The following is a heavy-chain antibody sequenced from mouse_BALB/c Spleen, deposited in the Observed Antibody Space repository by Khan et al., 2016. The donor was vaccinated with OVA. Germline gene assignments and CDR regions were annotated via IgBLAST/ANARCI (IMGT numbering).Heavy chain of an antibody. J-gene: IGHJ1*01. D-gene: IGHD2-2*01. V-gene: IGHV4-1*02. Sequence: EVKLLESGGGLVQPGGSLKLSCAASGFDFSRYWMSWVRQAPGKGLEWIGEINPDSSTINYTPSLKDKFIISRDNAKNTLYLQMSKVRSEDTALYYCAGRREWLRRPSYWYFDVWGAGTTVTVSS. CDR3: AGRREWLRRPSYWYFDV. CDR1: GFDFSRYW. CDR2: INPDSSTI.